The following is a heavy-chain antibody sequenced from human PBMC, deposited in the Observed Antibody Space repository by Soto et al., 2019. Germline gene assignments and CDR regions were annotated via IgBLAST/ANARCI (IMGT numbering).Heavy chain of an antibody. CDR1: GGTFSSYA. Sequence: SVKVSCKASGGTFSSYAISWVRQAPGQGLEWMGGIIPIFGTANYAQKFQGRVTITADESTSTAYMELSSLRSEDTAVYYCARAADLVVVPYYFDYWGQGTLVTVSS. V-gene: IGHV1-69*13. CDR3: ARAADLVVVPYYFDY. D-gene: IGHD3-22*01. CDR2: IIPIFGTA. J-gene: IGHJ4*02.